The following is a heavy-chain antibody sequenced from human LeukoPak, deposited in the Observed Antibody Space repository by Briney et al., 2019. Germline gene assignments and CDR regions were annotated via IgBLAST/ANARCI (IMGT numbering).Heavy chain of an antibody. V-gene: IGHV3-30-3*01. D-gene: IGHD6-13*01. J-gene: IGHJ4*02. CDR1: GFTFSTYA. CDR3: ARGPTDRYSSSWSLTRPDDYFDY. CDR2: VSFDGNNK. Sequence: PGRSLRLSCAASGFTFSTYAMYWVRQAPGKGLEWVAVVSFDGNNKYYADSVKGRFTGSRDNSKNTLYLEMNSLRPEDTAAYYCARGPTDRYSSSWSLTRPDDYFDYWGQGTLVTVSS.